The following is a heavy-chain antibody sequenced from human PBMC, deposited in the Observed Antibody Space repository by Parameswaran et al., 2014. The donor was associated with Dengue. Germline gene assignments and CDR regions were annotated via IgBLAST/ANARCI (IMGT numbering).Heavy chain of an antibody. CDR3: ARLPGWLRGMDV. D-gene: IGHD6-19*01. J-gene: IGHJ6*02. CDR2: IYYTGST. V-gene: IGHV4-31*02. Sequence: RWIRQPPGKGLEWIGYIYYTGSTYYNPSLKSRVTISVDTSKNQFSLKLSSVTAADTAVYYCARLPGWLRGMDVWGQGTTVTVSS.